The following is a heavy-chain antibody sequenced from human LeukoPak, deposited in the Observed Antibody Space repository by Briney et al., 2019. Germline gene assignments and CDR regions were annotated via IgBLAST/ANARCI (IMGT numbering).Heavy chain of an antibody. CDR1: GFTFSSYS. D-gene: IGHD3-22*01. CDR3: ARDLTGELSGYYRDY. CDR2: ISSSSSYI. Sequence: PGGSLRLSCAASGFTFSSYSMNWVRQAPGKGLEWVSSISSSSSYIYYADSVKGQFTISRDNAKNSLYLQMNSLRAEDTAVYYCARDLTGELSGYYRDYWGQGTLVTVSS. J-gene: IGHJ4*02. V-gene: IGHV3-21*01.